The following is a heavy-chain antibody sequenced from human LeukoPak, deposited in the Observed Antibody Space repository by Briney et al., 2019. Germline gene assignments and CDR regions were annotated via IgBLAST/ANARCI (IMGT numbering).Heavy chain of an antibody. CDR2: IKQDGSEQ. V-gene: IGHV3-7*01. CDR1: GFSFSAYW. D-gene: IGHD4-17*01. J-gene: IGHJ4*02. CDR3: AGGEYAGY. Sequence: PGGSLRLSCASSGFSFSAYWMNWVRQAPGRGLEWVGNIKQDGSEQHYVDSVKGRFTISRDNANNSLYLQMNSLRAEDTAVYYCAGGEYAGYWGQGTLVTVSS.